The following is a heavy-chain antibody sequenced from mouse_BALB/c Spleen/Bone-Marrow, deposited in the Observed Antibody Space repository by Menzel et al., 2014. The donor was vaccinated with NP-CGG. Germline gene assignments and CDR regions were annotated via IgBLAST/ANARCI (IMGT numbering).Heavy chain of an antibody. CDR1: GYTFTSYW. V-gene: IGHV1-7*01. Sequence: VQLQQSGTELAKPGASVKMSCKASGYTFTSYWIHWIKQRPGQGLEWIGYINPITGYTEYNQKFKDKATLTADKSSSTAYIQLSSLTSDDSAVYYCARNYDYDGGYCATDYWGQGTSVTVSS. CDR3: ARNYDYDGGYCATDY. CDR2: INPITGYT. J-gene: IGHJ4*01. D-gene: IGHD2-4*01.